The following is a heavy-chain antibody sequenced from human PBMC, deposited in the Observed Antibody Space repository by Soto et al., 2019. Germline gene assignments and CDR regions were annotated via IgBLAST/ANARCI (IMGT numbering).Heavy chain of an antibody. CDR2: INHSGST. Sequence: QVELLQWGAALLMPSAALPLPSAAYGGCFSGDYWSWLRQPPGKGPEWIGEINHSGSTKYNPSLENRVTISVDTPKNQFSLKLNSVSAADTAVYYCARTGGMDVWSQGATVTVSS. V-gene: IGHV4-34*01. CDR1: GGCFSGDY. CDR3: ARTGGMDV. J-gene: IGHJ6*02.